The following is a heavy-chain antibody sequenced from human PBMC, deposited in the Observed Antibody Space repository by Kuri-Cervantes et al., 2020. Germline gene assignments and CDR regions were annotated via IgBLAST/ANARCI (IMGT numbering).Heavy chain of an antibody. D-gene: IGHD3-22*01. Sequence: GGSLRPSCAASGFTFSIYWMHWVRQAPGKGLVWVSRINSDGISANYADSVKGRFTISRDNAKNTLYLQMNSLRAEDTAVYYCTSNYYYDSSGPSADDAFDMWGQGTMVTVSS. V-gene: IGHV3-74*01. J-gene: IGHJ3*02. CDR3: TSNYYYDSSGPSADDAFDM. CDR1: GFTFSIYW. CDR2: INSDGISA.